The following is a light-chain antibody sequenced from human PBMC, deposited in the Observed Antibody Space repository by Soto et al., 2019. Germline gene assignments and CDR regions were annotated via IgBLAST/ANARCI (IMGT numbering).Light chain of an antibody. CDR3: QQRSNWLFT. J-gene: IGKJ3*01. CDR2: DAS. V-gene: IGKV3-11*01. Sequence: EIVLTQSPATLSLSPGERATLSCRASQSVSSYLAWYQQKPGQAPRLLIYDASNRATGIPARFSGSGSGTDITLTISSLEPEDFAVYYCQQRSNWLFTFGPGTKADIK. CDR1: QSVSSY.